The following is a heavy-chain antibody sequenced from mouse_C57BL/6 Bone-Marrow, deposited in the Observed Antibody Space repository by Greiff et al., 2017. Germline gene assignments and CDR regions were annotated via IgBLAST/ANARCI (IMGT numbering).Heavy chain of an antibody. Sequence: QVQLQQPGAELVKPGASVKLSCKASGYTFTSYWMQWVNQRPGQGLEWIGGIDPSDSYTNYKQKFNGKATLTVDTSSSTAYMQLSSLTSEDAAVYYCARDSYYDVGAWFAYWGQGTLVTVSA. V-gene: IGHV1-50*01. CDR1: GYTFTSYW. CDR2: IDPSDSYT. J-gene: IGHJ3*01. D-gene: IGHD2-4*01. CDR3: ARDSYYDVGAWFAY.